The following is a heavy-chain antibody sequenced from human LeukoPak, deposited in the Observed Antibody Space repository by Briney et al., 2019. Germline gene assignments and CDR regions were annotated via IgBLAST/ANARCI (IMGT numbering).Heavy chain of an antibody. J-gene: IGHJ6*02. CDR2: IYSGGNT. V-gene: IGHV3-53*01. Sequence: PGGSLRPSCAASGFTVGSNYMSWVRQAPGKGLEWVSVIYSGGNTFYADSVKGPFTISRDNSKNTLYLQMHSLRAEDTAVYYCARDYRGYCTSTSCLLYDGMDVWGQGTTVTVSS. D-gene: IGHD2-2*01. CDR3: ARDYRGYCTSTSCLLYDGMDV. CDR1: GFTVGSNY.